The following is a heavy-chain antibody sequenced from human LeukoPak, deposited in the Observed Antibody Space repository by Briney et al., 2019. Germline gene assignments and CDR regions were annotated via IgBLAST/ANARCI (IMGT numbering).Heavy chain of an antibody. CDR2: ISGSGGGT. CDR3: VKGMAVAGIFDY. V-gene: IGHV3-23*01. CDR1: GFTFSSYA. Sequence: GGSLRLSCAASGFTFSSYAMSWVRQAPGKGLEWVSDISGSGGGTYYADSVKGRFTISRDNSKNTQYLQMNSLRAEDTAVYYCVKGMAVAGIFDYWGQGTLVTVSS. J-gene: IGHJ4*02. D-gene: IGHD6-13*01.